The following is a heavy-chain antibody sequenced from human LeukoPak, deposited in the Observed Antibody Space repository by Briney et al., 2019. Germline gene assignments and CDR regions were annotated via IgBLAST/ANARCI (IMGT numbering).Heavy chain of an antibody. J-gene: IGHJ4*02. V-gene: IGHV4-59*12. D-gene: IGHD3-22*01. CDR2: IYYSGST. CDR1: GGSMSNYY. CDR3: ARGRSYYDSTGYAY. Sequence: PSETLSLTCTVSGGSMSNYYWSWIRQPPGEVLEWIGYIYYSGSTNYNPSLKSRVTISVDTPKNQFSLKLTSVSAADTGVYYCARGRSYYDSTGYAYWGQGTQVTVSS.